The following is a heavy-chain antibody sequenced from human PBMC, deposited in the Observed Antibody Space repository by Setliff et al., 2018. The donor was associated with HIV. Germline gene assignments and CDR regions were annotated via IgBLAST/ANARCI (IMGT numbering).Heavy chain of an antibody. D-gene: IGHD4-17*01. J-gene: IGHJ4*02. CDR2: INPSGGST. Sequence: ASVKVSCKASGYIFTSYYIHWVRQAPGQGLEWMGKINPSGGSTTYAQKFQGRVTMTRDTSTSTVYMELSSLRSEDTAVYYCAREGGSTVAHSPLDYWGQGSPVTVSS. CDR3: AREGGSTVAHSPLDY. CDR1: GYIFTSYY. V-gene: IGHV1-46*01.